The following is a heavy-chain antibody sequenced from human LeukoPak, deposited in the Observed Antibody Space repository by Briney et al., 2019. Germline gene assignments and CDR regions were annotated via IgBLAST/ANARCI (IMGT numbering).Heavy chain of an antibody. Sequence: NPSETLSLTCTVSGGSISSYYWSWIRQPPGKGLEWIGYIYYSGSTNYNPSLKSRVTISVDTSKNQFSLKLSSVTAADTAVYYCARLLYYYDSSCYSYRYFDLWGRGTLVTVSS. D-gene: IGHD3-22*01. CDR1: GGSISSYY. CDR3: ARLLYYYDSSCYSYRYFDL. CDR2: IYYSGST. V-gene: IGHV4-59*08. J-gene: IGHJ2*01.